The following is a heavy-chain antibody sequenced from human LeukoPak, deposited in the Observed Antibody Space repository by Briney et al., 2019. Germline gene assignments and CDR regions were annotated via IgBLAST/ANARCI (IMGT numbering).Heavy chain of an antibody. CDR1: GFTVSSNY. CDR2: ISSSSSFI. J-gene: IGHJ4*02. Sequence: KTGGSLRLSCAASGFTVSSNYMSWVRQAPGKGLEWVSSISSSSSFIYYADSVKGRFTISRDNAKNSLYLQMNSLRAEDTAVYYCARERGAGLTSSWIDYWGQGTLVTVSS. CDR3: ARERGAGLTSSWIDY. V-gene: IGHV3-21*01. D-gene: IGHD6-13*01.